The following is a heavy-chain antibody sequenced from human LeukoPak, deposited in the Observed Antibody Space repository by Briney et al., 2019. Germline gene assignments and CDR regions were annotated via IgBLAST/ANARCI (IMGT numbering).Heavy chain of an antibody. D-gene: IGHD2-8*01. CDR3: ARDPAPFCTITNCPGGDYFDY. V-gene: IGHV3-7*01. CDR2: IKQDGSDK. Sequence: PSETLSLTCTVSGGSISSGDYYWSWIRQAPGKGLEWVANIKQDGSDKYYVDSVKGRFTISRDNAKNSLYLQMNSLRAEDTAVYYCARDPAPFCTITNCPGGDYFDYWGQGALVTVSS. CDR1: GGSISSGDYY. J-gene: IGHJ4*02.